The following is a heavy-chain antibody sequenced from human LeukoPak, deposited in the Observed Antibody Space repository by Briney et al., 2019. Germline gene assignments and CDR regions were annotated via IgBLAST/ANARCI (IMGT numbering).Heavy chain of an antibody. V-gene: IGHV3-7*01. CDR2: IKQDGSEK. J-gene: IGHJ1*01. Sequence: PGGSLRLSCAASGFTFSSYGMSWVRQAPGKGLEWVANIKQDGSEKYYVDSVKGRFTISRDNAKNSLYLQMNSLRAEDTAVYYCASGGGGSFYPPEYFQHWGQGTLVTVSS. D-gene: IGHD1-26*01. CDR1: GFTFSSYG. CDR3: ASGGGGSFYPPEYFQH.